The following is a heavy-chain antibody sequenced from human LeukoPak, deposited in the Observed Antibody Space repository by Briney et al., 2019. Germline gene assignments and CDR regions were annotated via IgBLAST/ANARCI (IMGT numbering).Heavy chain of an antibody. CDR3: ARVEVPDCSSTSCYSGWFDR. CDR2: IYTSGST. CDR1: GGSISSGSYY. V-gene: IGHV4-61*02. J-gene: IGHJ5*02. Sequence: PSETLSLTCTVSGGSISSGSYYGSWIRQPAGRGLEWIGRIYTSGSTNYNPSLKSRVTISVDTSKNQFSLKLSSVTAADTAVYYCARVEVPDCSSTSCYSGWFDRWGQGTLVTVSS. D-gene: IGHD2-2*01.